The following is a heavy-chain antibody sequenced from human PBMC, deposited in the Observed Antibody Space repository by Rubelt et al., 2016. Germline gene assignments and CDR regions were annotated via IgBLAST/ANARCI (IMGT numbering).Heavy chain of an antibody. CDR1: GGSISSYY. D-gene: IGHD3-10*01. V-gene: IGHV4-59*12. CDR2: IYYSGST. Sequence: QVQLQESGPGLVKPSETLSLTCTVSGGSISSYYWTWIRQPPGKGLEWIGYIYYSGSTNYNPSLKSRVTISVDKSKNQFSLKLSSVTAADTAVYYCARGAGSGSYYNTYWGQGTLVTVSS. J-gene: IGHJ4*02. CDR3: ARGAGSGSYYNTY.